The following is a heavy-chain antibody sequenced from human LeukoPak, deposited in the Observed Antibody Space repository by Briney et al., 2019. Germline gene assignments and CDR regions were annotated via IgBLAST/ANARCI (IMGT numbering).Heavy chain of an antibody. D-gene: IGHD5-12*01. CDR3: ARTGVVATSYFFDY. V-gene: IGHV4-59*01. Sequence: SETLSLTCTVSGGSISSYYWSWIRQPPGKGLEWIGFIYYSGSANYNPSLRSRVTMSVDTSKNQFSLKLTSVSAADTAVYYCARTGVVATSYFFDYWGQGILVTVSS. J-gene: IGHJ4*02. CDR1: GGSISSYY. CDR2: IYYSGSA.